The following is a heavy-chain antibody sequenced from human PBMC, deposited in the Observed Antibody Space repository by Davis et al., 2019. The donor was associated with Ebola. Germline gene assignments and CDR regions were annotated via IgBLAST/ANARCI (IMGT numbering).Heavy chain of an antibody. Sequence: GESLKIPCAASGFTFSGPAMHWVRQASGQGLEWVGRIRSKANRYATAYAASVKGRFTIPRDDSKNTAYLQMNSLKTEDTAVYYCTRHFSWGYFDYWGQGTLVTVSS. J-gene: IGHJ4*02. CDR3: TRHFSWGYFDY. D-gene: IGHD2-15*01. V-gene: IGHV3-73*01. CDR1: GFTFSGPA. CDR2: IRSKANRYAT.